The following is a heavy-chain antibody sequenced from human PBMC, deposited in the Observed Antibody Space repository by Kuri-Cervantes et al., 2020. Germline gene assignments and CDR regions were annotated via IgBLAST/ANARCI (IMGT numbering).Heavy chain of an antibody. CDR1: GFTFSSSW. D-gene: IGHD4-17*01. V-gene: IGHV3-52*01. CDR2: IKCDGSEK. Sequence: GESLKISCVASGFTFSSSWMHWVCQAPEKGLEWVADIKCDGSEKYYVDSVKGRFTISRDNAKNSLYLQMNSLRAEDTALYYCARGIGSTTVTTRLAGCFDYWGQGTLVTVSS. J-gene: IGHJ4*02. CDR3: ARGIGSTTVTTRLAGCFDY.